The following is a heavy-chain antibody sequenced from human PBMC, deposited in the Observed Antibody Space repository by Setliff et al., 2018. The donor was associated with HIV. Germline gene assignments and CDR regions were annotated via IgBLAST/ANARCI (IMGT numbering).Heavy chain of an antibody. CDR3: SSLDGSESRYIYYYYMDV. J-gene: IGHJ6*03. V-gene: IGHV4-39*01. Sequence: SETLSLTCTASPGSLSTRRYYWGWIRQPPGKGPEWIGSINYRGNTYYHPSFTSRAAISVDTSKNQSSLELSSVTAAGTAVYYCSSLDGSESRYIYYYYMDVWGEGTAVTVSS. CDR1: PGSLSTRRYY. D-gene: IGHD3-10*01. CDR2: INYRGNT.